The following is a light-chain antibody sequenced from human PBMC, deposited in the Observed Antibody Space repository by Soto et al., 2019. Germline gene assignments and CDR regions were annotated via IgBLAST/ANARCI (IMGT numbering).Light chain of an antibody. CDR3: QSYDSSLSGVV. V-gene: IGLV1-40*01. J-gene: IGLJ3*02. Sequence: QSVLTQPPSVSGAPGQRVTISCTGSSSNIGAGYDVHWYQQLPGTAPKLLIYGNSNRPSGVPDRFSGSKSGTSASVAITGLQAEDEADYYYQSYDSSLSGVVFGGGTKLTVL. CDR2: GNS. CDR1: SSNIGAGYD.